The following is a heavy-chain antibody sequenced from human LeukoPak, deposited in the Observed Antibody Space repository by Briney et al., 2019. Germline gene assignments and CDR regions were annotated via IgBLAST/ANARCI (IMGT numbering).Heavy chain of an antibody. J-gene: IGHJ5*02. Sequence: GGSLRLSCAASGFTFSIYAMSWVRQAPGEGLEWVSAISGSGGSTYYADSVKGRFTISRDNSKNTLYLQMNSLRAEDTAVYYCAKDSSFWSGPNNWFDPWGQGTLVTVSS. V-gene: IGHV3-23*01. D-gene: IGHD3-3*01. CDR2: ISGSGGST. CDR1: GFTFSIYA. CDR3: AKDSSFWSGPNNWFDP.